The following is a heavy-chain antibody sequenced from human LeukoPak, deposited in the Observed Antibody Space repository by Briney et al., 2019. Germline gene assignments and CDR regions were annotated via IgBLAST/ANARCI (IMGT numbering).Heavy chain of an antibody. J-gene: IGHJ4*02. CDR2: IKSKTDGGTT. CDR3: TTDYDFWSGYDFDY. V-gene: IGHV3-15*01. D-gene: IGHD3-3*01. CDR1: GFTFSNAW. Sequence: GGSLRLSCAASGFTFSNAWMSWVRQAPGKGLEWVGRIKSKTDGGTTDYAAPVKGRFTISRDDSKNTLYLQMNSLKTEDTAVYHCTTDYDFWSGYDFDYWGQGTLVTVSS.